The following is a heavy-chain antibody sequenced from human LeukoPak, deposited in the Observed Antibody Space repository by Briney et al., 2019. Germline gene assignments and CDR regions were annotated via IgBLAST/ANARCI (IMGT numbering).Heavy chain of an antibody. Sequence: SETLSLTCTVSGGSISSSTYYWSWIRQPAGKGLEWIGRVYTSGSTNYNPSLKGRVTMSVDTSKNQFSLKLSSVAAADTAVYYCARDRVIAASGRGCWFDPWGQGTLVTVSS. V-gene: IGHV4-61*02. J-gene: IGHJ5*02. D-gene: IGHD6-13*01. CDR2: VYTSGST. CDR1: GGSISSSTYY. CDR3: ARDRVIAASGRGCWFDP.